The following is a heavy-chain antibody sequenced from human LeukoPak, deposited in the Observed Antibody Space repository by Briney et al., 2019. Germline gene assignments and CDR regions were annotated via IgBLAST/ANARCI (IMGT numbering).Heavy chain of an antibody. CDR3: AREHPTTVAAFDY. CDR2: INPSGGST. D-gene: IGHD4-23*01. V-gene: IGHV1-46*01. J-gene: IGHJ4*02. CDR1: GYTFTSYY. Sequence: ASVKVSCKASGYTFTSYYKHWVRQAHGQGLEWMGIINPSGGSTSYAQKFQGRVTMTRDMSTSTVYMELSSLRSEDTAVYYCAREHPTTVAAFDYWGQGTLVTVSS.